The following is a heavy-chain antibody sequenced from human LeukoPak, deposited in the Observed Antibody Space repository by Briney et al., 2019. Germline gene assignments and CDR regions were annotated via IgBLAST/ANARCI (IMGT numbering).Heavy chain of an antibody. CDR1: GYSFTSYW. CDR2: IYAGDSDT. J-gene: IGHJ6*02. D-gene: IGHD2-2*01. Sequence: GESLKISCKGSGYSFTSYWIGWVRQMPGKGLEWMGIIYAGDSDTRYSPSFQGQVTISIDKSISTAYLQWSSLQASDTAMYYCARAIGTSQFYFYYGMDVWGQGTTVTVSS. V-gene: IGHV5-51*01. CDR3: ARAIGTSQFYFYYGMDV.